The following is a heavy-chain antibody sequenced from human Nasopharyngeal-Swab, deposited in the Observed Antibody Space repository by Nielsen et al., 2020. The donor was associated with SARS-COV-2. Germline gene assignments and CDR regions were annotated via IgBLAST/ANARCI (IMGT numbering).Heavy chain of an antibody. V-gene: IGHV3-7*01. Sequence: ETLSLTCAASGFTFSSYWMSWVRQAPGKGLEWVANIKQDGSEKYYVDSVKGRFTISRDNAKNSLYLQMNSLRAEDAAVYYCARVGLHYYDSSGPFDYWGQGTLVTVSS. D-gene: IGHD3-22*01. J-gene: IGHJ4*02. CDR3: ARVGLHYYDSSGPFDY. CDR1: GFTFSSYW. CDR2: IKQDGSEK.